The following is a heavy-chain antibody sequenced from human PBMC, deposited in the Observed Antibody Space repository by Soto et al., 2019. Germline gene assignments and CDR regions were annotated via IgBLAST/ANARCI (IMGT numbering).Heavy chain of an antibody. V-gene: IGHV4-39*01. CDR1: GGSISSSSYY. CDR2: IYYSGST. D-gene: IGHD6-13*01. CDR3: ARPGGIAAAGQNYFDY. Sequence: PSETLSLTCTVSGGSISSSSYYWGWIRQPPGKGLEWIGSIYYSGSTYYNPSLKSRVTISVDTSKNQFSLKLSSVTAADTAVYYCARPGGIAAAGQNYFDYWGQGTLVTVSS. J-gene: IGHJ4*02.